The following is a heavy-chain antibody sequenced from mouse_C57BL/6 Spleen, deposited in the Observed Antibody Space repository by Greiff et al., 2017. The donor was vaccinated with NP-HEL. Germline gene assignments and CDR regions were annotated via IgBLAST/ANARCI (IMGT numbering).Heavy chain of an antibody. V-gene: IGHV5-9-1*02. CDR2: ISSGGDYI. CDR3: TREGDYDRFDY. CDR1: GFTFSSYA. Sequence: EVMLVESGEGLVKPGGSLKLSCAASGFTFSSYAMSWVRQTPEKRLEWVAYISSGGDYIYYADTVKGRFTISRDNARNTLYLQMSSLKSEDTAMYYCTREGDYDRFDYWGQGTTLTVSS. D-gene: IGHD2-4*01. J-gene: IGHJ2*01.